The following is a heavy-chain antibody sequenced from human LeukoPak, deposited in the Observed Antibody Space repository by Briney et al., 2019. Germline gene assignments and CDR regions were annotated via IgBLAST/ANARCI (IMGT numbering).Heavy chain of an antibody. CDR2: IHYSGST. J-gene: IGHJ4*02. V-gene: IGHV4-59*01. D-gene: IGHD3-16*01. CDR1: GGSISGYY. Sequence: NPSETLSLTCTVSGGSISGYYWSWTRQPPGKGLEWIGYIHYSGSTNYNPSLKSRVTISVDTSKNQFSLKLSSVTAADTAVYYCARIIIMSYRYFDYWGQGTLVTVSS. CDR3: ARIIIMSYRYFDY.